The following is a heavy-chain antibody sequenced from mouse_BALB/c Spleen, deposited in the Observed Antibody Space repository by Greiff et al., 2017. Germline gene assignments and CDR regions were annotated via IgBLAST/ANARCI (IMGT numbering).Heavy chain of an antibody. CDR2: ISSGGSYT. Sequence: DVMLVESGGGLVKPGGSLKLSCAASGFTFSSYAMSWVRQSPEKRLEWVAEISSGGSYTYYPDTVTGRFTISRDNAKNTLYLEMSSLRSEDTAMYYCAREEGGNYGMDYWGQGTSVTVSS. V-gene: IGHV5-9-4*01. CDR1: GFTFSSYA. J-gene: IGHJ4*01. D-gene: IGHD2-1*01. CDR3: AREEGGNYGMDY.